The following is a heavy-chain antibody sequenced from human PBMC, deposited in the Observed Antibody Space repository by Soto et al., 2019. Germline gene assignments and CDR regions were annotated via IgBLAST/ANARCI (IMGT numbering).Heavy chain of an antibody. CDR1: GGIFSTYA. CDR3: ARDRNDYGSGNYYNRIGF. V-gene: IGHV1-69*01. Sequence: QVQLVQSGAEVKKPGSSVKVSCKASGGIFSTYAISWLRQAPGQGLEWMGGIIPIFGTPNYAQRFQGRDTITADESTSTAYRELSRLRSEDTAVYYCARDRNDYGSGNYYNRIGFWGQGTLVTVSS. CDR2: IIPIFGTP. D-gene: IGHD3-10*01. J-gene: IGHJ4*02.